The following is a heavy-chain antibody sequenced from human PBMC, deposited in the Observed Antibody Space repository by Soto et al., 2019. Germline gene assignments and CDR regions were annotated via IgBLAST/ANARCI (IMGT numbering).Heavy chain of an antibody. J-gene: IGHJ5*02. Sequence: GASVKVSCKASGGTFSSYAISWGRQAHGPGLEWMGGIIPIFGTANYAQKFQGRVTITADESTSTAYMELSSLRSEDTAVYYCARDGVYCSSTSCYGNWFDPWGQGTLVTVSS. V-gene: IGHV1-69*13. D-gene: IGHD2-2*01. CDR3: ARDGVYCSSTSCYGNWFDP. CDR2: IIPIFGTA. CDR1: GGTFSSYA.